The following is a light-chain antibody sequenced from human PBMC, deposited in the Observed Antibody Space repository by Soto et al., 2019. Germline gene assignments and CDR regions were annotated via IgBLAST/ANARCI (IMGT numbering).Light chain of an antibody. CDR1: SSDVGSYNL. Sequence: QSALTQPASLSGSPGQSITISCTGTSSDVGSYNLVSWYQQHPGKAPKLMIYEVSKRPSGVSNRFSGSKSGNTASLTISGLQAEDEADYYCCSYAGSSTLDVVFGGGTKLTVL. CDR2: EVS. J-gene: IGLJ2*01. V-gene: IGLV2-23*02. CDR3: CSYAGSSTLDVV.